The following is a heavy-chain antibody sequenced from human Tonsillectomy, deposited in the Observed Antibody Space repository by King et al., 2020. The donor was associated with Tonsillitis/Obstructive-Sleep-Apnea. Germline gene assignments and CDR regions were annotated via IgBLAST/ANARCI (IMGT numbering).Heavy chain of an antibody. J-gene: IGHJ6*03. CDR3: ARGDIVVVVAANYYSYYMDV. Sequence: VQLQQWGAGLLKPSETLSLTCAVYGGSFSGYYWSWIRQPPGKRLEWIGEINHSGSTNYNPSLKSRVTISVDTSKNQFSLKLSSVTAADTAVYYCARGDIVVVVAANYYSYYMDVWGKGTTVTVSS. CDR2: INHSGST. CDR1: GGSFSGYY. D-gene: IGHD2-15*01. V-gene: IGHV4-34*01.